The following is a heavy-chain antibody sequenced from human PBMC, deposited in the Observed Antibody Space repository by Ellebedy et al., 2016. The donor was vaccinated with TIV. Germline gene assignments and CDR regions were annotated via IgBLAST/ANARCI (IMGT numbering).Heavy chain of an antibody. J-gene: IGHJ4*02. Sequence: AASVTVSCKASGYTFSSNYMHWARQPPGQGLAWMGITDPSGGSTNYAQKVQGRVTMTRDTSTSTVYMELSSLRSEDTAVYYCARRTSAYELDYWGQGTLVTVSS. V-gene: IGHV1-46*01. D-gene: IGHD5-12*01. CDR1: GYTFSSNY. CDR2: TDPSGGST. CDR3: ARRTSAYELDY.